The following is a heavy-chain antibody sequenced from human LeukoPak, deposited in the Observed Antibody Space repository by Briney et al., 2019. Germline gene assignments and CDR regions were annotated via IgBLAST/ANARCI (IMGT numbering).Heavy chain of an antibody. CDR2: ISYDGLNK. CDR3: ANGRYGDLLDC. D-gene: IGHD4-17*01. CDR1: GFTFSNYA. Sequence: GGSLRLSCAASGFTFSNYAMHWVRQAPGKGLEWVAVISYDGLNKYYSDSVMGRFTISRDNSKDTLNLQMNSLRAEDTAVYYCANGRYGDLLDCWGQGTLVTVSS. J-gene: IGHJ4*02. V-gene: IGHV3-30*04.